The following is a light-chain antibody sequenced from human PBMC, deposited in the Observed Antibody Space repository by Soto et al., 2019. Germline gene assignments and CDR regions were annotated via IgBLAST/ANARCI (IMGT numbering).Light chain of an antibody. J-gene: IGKJ4*01. CDR1: QTVSSN. CDR3: HQYNNWPLT. Sequence: EIVMTQSPATLSVSPREGATLSCRASQTVSSNLAWYQQKPGQAPRLLIYGASTRATGIPARFSGSGSGTEFTLTISSLQSEDFAVYYCHQYNNWPLTFGGGTKVEIK. CDR2: GAS. V-gene: IGKV3-15*01.